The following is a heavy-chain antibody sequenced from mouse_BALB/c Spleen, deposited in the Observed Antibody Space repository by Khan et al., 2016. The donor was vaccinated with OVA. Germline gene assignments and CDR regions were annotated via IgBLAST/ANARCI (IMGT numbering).Heavy chain of an antibody. V-gene: IGHV2-3*01. CDR3: AKPRDGYPYGMDY. Sequence: QVQLKESGPGLVAPSQSLSITCTVSGFSLTNYGVNWVRQPPGKGLEWLGVIWGDGNTNYHSALKSRLSISKDNSKSQVFLKLNSLQTDDTATYXCAKPRDGYPYGMDYWGQGTSVTGSS. CDR1: GFSLTNYG. J-gene: IGHJ4*01. D-gene: IGHD2-3*01. CDR2: IWGDGNT.